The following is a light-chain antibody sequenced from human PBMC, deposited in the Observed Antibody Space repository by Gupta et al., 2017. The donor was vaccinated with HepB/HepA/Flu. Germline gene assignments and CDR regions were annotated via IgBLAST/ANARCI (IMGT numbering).Light chain of an antibody. CDR3: DSRDSTTDYWL. CDR2: AKS. CDR1: SLRNYY. V-gene: IGLV3-19*01. Sequence: SSELTQDPAASVALGQTVRITCQGDSLRNYYASWYQQKPGQAPIIVVYAKSNRPSGIPDRFSGSSSGNTASLTITGAQAADEAADYCDSRDSTTDYWLFGGGTKLTVL. J-gene: IGLJ2*01.